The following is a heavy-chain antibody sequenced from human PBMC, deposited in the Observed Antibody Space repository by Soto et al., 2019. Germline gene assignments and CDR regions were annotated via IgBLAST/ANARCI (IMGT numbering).Heavy chain of an antibody. CDR3: ARMHSRHATNSQFDY. D-gene: IGHD3-22*01. Sequence: SLKISCRASEYWFTSYLISWVRHMPEKGWKRMGRIDASDAYTNYSSSVKGTVTMSVARTISTAYLQWSSLKATDTAMYYCARMHSRHATNSQFDYWGQRTLVTVAS. V-gene: IGHV5-10-1*01. J-gene: IGHJ4*02. CDR2: IDASDAYT. CDR1: EYWFTSYL.